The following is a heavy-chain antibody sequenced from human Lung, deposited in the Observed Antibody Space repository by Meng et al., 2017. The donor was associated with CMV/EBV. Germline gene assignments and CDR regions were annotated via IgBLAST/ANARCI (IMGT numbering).Heavy chain of an antibody. Sequence: ESLXISXAASRFTFSDYPMSWVRQAPGKGLEWVSSLSSGGSSTYYTDSVKGRFTISRDNSKNTVHLQMNSLRVEDTAVYYCAKGRAVGATTPFDYWGQGTLVTVSS. D-gene: IGHD1-26*01. CDR2: LSSGGSST. V-gene: IGHV3-23*01. J-gene: IGHJ4*02. CDR3: AKGRAVGATTPFDY. CDR1: RFTFSDYP.